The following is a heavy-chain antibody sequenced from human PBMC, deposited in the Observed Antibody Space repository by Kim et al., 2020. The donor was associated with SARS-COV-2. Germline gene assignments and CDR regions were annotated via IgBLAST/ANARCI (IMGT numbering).Heavy chain of an antibody. CDR3: AQDSPFDSGSYFDY. J-gene: IGHJ4*02. CDR1: GYTFTSYG. V-gene: IGHV1-18*01. CDR2: ISAYNGNT. D-gene: IGHD3-10*01. Sequence: ASVKVSCKASGYTFTSYGISWVRQAPGQGLEWMGWISAYNGNTNYAQKLQGRVTMTTDTSTSTAYMELRSLRSDDTAVYYCAQDSPFDSGSYFDYWGQGTLVTVSS.